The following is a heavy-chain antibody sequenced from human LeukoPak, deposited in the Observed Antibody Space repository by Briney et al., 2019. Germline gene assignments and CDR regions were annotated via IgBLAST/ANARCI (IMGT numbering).Heavy chain of an antibody. D-gene: IGHD3-22*01. J-gene: IGHJ4*02. CDR2: IYYSGST. Sequence: PSETLSLTCTVSGGSISSYYWSWIRQPPGKGLEWIGYIYYSGSTNYNPSLKSRVTISVDTSKNQFSLKLRSVTAAVTAVYYCARLDYYDSKYYFDYWGQGTLVTVSS. CDR3: ARLDYYDSKYYFDY. CDR1: GGSISSYY. V-gene: IGHV4-59*08.